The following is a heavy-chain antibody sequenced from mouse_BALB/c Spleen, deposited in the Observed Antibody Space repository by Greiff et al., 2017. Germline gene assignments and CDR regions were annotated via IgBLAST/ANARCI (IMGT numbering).Heavy chain of an antibody. J-gene: IGHJ4*01. CDR2: ILPGSGST. Sequence: QVQLQQSGAELMKPGASVKISCKATGYTFSSYWIEWVKQRPGHGLEWIGEILPGSGSTNYNEKFKGKATFTADTSSNTAYMQLSSLTSEDSAVYYCARGTTVVAGAMDYWGQGTSVTVSS. CDR1: GYTFSSYW. CDR3: ARGTTVVAGAMDY. V-gene: IGHV1-9*01. D-gene: IGHD1-1*01.